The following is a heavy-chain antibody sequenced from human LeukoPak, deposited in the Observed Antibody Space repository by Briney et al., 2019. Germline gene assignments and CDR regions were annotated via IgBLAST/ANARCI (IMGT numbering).Heavy chain of an antibody. V-gene: IGHV1-18*01. CDR1: GYTFTSYG. CDR2: ISAYNGNT. D-gene: IGHD3-10*01. CDR3: ARGYYGSGSYNWFDP. Sequence: VASVKVSCKASGYTFTSYGISWVRQAPGQGLEWMGWISAYNGNTNYAQKLQGRVTMTTDTSTSTAYMELRSLRSDDTAVYYCARGYYGSGSYNWFDPWGQGTLVTVSS. J-gene: IGHJ5*02.